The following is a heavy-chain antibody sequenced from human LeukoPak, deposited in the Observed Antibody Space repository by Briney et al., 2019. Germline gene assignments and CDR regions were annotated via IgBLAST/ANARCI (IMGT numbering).Heavy chain of an antibody. V-gene: IGHV1-8*01. CDR1: GYTFTSYD. D-gene: IGHD2-15*01. CDR3: ARVSVRQYCSGGSCYFMNYYYYGMDV. J-gene: IGHJ6*02. CDR2: MNPNSGNT. Sequence: ASVKVSCKASGYTFTSYDINWVRQATGQGLEWMGWMNPNSGNTGYAQEFQGRVTMTRNTSISTAYMELSSLRSEDTAVYYCARVSVRQYCSGGSCYFMNYYYYGMDVWGQGTTVTVSS.